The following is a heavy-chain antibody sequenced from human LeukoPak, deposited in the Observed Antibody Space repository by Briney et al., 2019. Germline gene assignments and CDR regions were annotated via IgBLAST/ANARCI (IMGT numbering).Heavy chain of an antibody. J-gene: IGHJ2*01. D-gene: IGHD3-3*01. CDR3: ARAILTPSGYVWHFDL. V-gene: IGHV4-59*06. Sequence: SETLSLTCTVSGGSISSYYWSRIRQHPGKGLEWIGYIYYSGSAYYNPSLRSRATISVDTYKSQFSLKLSSVTAADTAVYYCARAILTPSGYVWHFDLWGRGTLVTVSS. CDR2: IYYSGSA. CDR1: GGSISSYY.